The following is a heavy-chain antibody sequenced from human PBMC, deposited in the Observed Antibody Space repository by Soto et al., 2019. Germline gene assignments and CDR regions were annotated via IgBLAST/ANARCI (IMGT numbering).Heavy chain of an antibody. CDR2: ISYDGSNK. D-gene: IGHD3-22*01. V-gene: IGHV3-30*18. J-gene: IGHJ4*02. CDR3: AKGGAGAYYYDSSGYHIDY. Sequence: QVQLVESGGGVVQPGRYLRLSCAASGFTFNNNGMHWVRQAPGKGLEWVAIISYDGSNKYYADSVKGRFTISRDNSKNTLYLQMNSLRAEDTAVYYCAKGGAGAYYYDSSGYHIDYWGQGTLVTVSS. CDR1: GFTFNNNG.